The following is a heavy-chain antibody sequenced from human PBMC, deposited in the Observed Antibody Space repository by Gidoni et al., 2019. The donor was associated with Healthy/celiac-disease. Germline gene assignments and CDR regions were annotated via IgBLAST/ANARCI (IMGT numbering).Heavy chain of an antibody. D-gene: IGHD6-19*01. CDR1: GFTFSSYE. V-gene: IGHV3-48*03. CDR2: ISSSGSTI. Sequence: EVQLVESGGGLVQPGGSLRLSCAASGFTFSSYEMNWVRQAPGKGLEWVSYISSSGSTIYYADSVKGRFTISRDNAKNSLYLQMNSLRAEDTAVYYCAVLLTRGWYVDYWGQGTLVTVSS. J-gene: IGHJ4*02. CDR3: AVLLTRGWYVDY.